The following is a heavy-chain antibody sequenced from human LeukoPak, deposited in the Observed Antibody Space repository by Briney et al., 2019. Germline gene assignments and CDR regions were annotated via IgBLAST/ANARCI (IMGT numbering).Heavy chain of an antibody. J-gene: IGHJ6*02. V-gene: IGHV3-48*03. CDR1: GFTFSSYE. D-gene: IGHD2-15*01. CDR2: ISSSGSTI. Sequence: PGGSLRLSCAASGFTFSSYELNWVRQAPGKGLEWVSYISSSGSTIYYADSVKGRFTISRDNAKNSLYLQMNSLRAEDTAVYYCARLPQDIVVVVAATDSSLDVWGRGTTVTVSS. CDR3: ARLPQDIVVVVAATDSSLDV.